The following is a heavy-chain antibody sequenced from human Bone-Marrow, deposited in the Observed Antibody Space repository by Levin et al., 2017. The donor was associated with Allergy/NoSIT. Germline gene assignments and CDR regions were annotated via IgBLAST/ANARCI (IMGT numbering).Heavy chain of an antibody. Sequence: GGSLRLSCAASGFTFSTYGMHWVRQAPGKGLEWVAVIWFDGSDKYYVDSVKGRFTISRDNSKNTLYLQMNSLRTEDTAVYYCARDGGGHCSGGDCPGYFDYWVQGTLVTVSS. CDR2: IWFDGSDK. D-gene: IGHD2-15*01. CDR1: GFTFSTYG. J-gene: IGHJ4*02. V-gene: IGHV3-33*01. CDR3: ARDGGGHCSGGDCPGYFDY.